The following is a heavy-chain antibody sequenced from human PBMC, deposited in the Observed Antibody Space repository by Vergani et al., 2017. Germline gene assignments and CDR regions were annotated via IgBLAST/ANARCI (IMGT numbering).Heavy chain of an antibody. Sequence: QVQLVQSGAEVKRPGASVKVSCKASGNRFTAYSMHWVREAPGQGLEWMGRINLNNGDTQYAPKFQGRVTMTRDTSISTGYMELNILRSDDTAVYYCATNDRARQPPGGYWGQGSLVTVSS. D-gene: IGHD1-14*01. V-gene: IGHV1-2*06. CDR3: ATNDRARQPPGGY. J-gene: IGHJ4*02. CDR1: GNRFTAYS. CDR2: INLNNGDT.